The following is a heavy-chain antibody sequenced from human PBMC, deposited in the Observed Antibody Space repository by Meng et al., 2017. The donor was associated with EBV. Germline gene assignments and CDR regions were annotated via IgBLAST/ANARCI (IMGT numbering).Heavy chain of an antibody. Sequence: QLQLRESGPGQVKPSETLSLPFAVSGDSISSFYYWGWIRQPPGRGLEWIGSVHYTGSTYYSPSLKSRVTVSVDTSKNQFSLRLTSVTAADTAVYYCARPFPSWQSPRLDPFGAWGQGTLVTVST. D-gene: IGHD6-19*01. J-gene: IGHJ5*02. CDR3: ARPFPSWQSPRLDPFGA. CDR1: GDSISSFYY. CDR2: VHYTGST. V-gene: IGHV4-39*01.